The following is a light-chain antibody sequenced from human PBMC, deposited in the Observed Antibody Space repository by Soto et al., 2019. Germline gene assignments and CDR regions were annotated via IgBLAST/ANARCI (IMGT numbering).Light chain of an antibody. J-gene: IGKJ2*01. Sequence: EIVLTQSPGTLSLSPGERATLSCRASQSVSSDYLAWYQQTPGPAPRLLISGASSRATGIPDRFSGGGSGTDFPLTISRLEPEDFAVYYCQQYGTSPYTFGPGPKLEIK. V-gene: IGKV3-20*01. CDR3: QQYGTSPYT. CDR1: QSVSSDY. CDR2: GAS.